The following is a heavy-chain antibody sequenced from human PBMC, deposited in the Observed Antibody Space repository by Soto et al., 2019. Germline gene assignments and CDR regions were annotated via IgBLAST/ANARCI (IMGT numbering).Heavy chain of an antibody. Sequence: ASVKVSCKASGYTFTSYAMHWVRQAPGQRFEWMGWINAGNGNTKYSQKFQGRVTITRDTSASKAYMELSSLRSEDTAVYYCARERITIFGVATHWFDPWGQGTLVTDSS. D-gene: IGHD3-3*01. CDR2: INAGNGNT. V-gene: IGHV1-3*01. CDR3: ARERITIFGVATHWFDP. CDR1: GYTFTSYA. J-gene: IGHJ5*02.